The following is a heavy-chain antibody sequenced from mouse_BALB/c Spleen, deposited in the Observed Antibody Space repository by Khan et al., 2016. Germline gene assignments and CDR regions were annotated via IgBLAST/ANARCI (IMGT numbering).Heavy chain of an antibody. V-gene: IGHV3-2*02. CDR3: AREYFRRGVFFAY. CDR1: GYSITSDYA. CDR2: INYSGIT. J-gene: IGHJ3*01. Sequence: EVQLQESGPGLVKPSQSLSLTCTVTGYSITSDYAWNWIRQFPGNKLEWMGYINYSGITNYNPSLKSRISITRDTSKNQFFLQLNSVTTEDTATCYCAREYFRRGVFFAYWGQGTLVTVSA. D-gene: IGHD2-10*02.